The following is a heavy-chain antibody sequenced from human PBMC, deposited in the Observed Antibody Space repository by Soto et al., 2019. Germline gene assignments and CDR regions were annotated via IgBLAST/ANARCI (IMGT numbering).Heavy chain of an antibody. CDR2: INRTIDGETT. J-gene: IGHJ4*02. Sequence: PGGSLRLSCVVFEYTFCDAWMSWVRQAPGKWLEWVARINRTIDGETTDYAAPVEGRFTIARDDSKNTLYLQMSSLKIEDTAVYFCTAEHWSWGQGXLVTVCS. CDR3: TAEHWS. D-gene: IGHD3-3*01. V-gene: IGHV3-15*01. CDR1: EYTFCDAW.